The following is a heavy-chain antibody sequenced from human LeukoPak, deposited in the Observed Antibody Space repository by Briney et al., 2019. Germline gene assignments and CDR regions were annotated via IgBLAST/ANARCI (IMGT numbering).Heavy chain of an antibody. Sequence: PSETLSLTCTVSGGSISSYYWSWIRQPPGKGLEWIGCIYYSGSTNYNPSLKSRVTISVDTSKNQFSLKLSSVTAADTAVYYCASTRRGAAALDYWGQGTLVTVSS. CDR2: IYYSGST. J-gene: IGHJ4*02. D-gene: IGHD6-13*01. CDR3: ASTRRGAAALDY. CDR1: GGSISSYY. V-gene: IGHV4-59*01.